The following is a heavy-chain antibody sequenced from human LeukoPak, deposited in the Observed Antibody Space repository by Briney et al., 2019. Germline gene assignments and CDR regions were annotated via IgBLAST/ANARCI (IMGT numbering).Heavy chain of an antibody. D-gene: IGHD5-18*01. J-gene: IGHJ4*02. CDR3: ASDVDTAMVDY. V-gene: IGHV3-11*04. CDR2: ISSSGSTI. Sequence: GGSLRLSCAASGSTFSDYYMSWIRQAQGKGMEWVSYISSSGSTIYYADSVKGRFTISRDNAKNSLYLQMNSLRAEDTAVYYCASDVDTAMVDYWGQGTLVTVSS. CDR1: GSTFSDYY.